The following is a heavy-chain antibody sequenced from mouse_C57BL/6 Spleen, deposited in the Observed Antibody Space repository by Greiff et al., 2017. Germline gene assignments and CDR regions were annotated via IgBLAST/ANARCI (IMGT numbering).Heavy chain of an antibody. CDR1: GYTFTEYT. V-gene: IGHV1-62-2*01. D-gene: IGHD2-4*01. CDR2: FYPGSGSI. Sequence: QVPLPPSFSSLFPPFSSFHLSCPASGYTFTEYTIHWVKQRSGQGLEWIGWFYPGSGSIKYNEKFKDKATLTADKSSSTVYMELSRLTSEDSAVYFCARQIYYDYYFDYWGQGTTLTVSS. J-gene: IGHJ2*01. CDR3: ARQIYYDYYFDY.